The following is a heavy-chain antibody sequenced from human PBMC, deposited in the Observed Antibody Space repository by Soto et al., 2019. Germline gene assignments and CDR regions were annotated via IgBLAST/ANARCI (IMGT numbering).Heavy chain of an antibody. V-gene: IGHV4-31*03. CDR2: IYDSESA. CDR3: ARASSSSSAADY. D-gene: IGHD6-6*01. Sequence: TSETLSLTCSVSGESIYSGGYYWSWIRHHPGKGLEWIGYIYDSESAYYNPSLKSRVTISMDTSKNHFAMKLSSVTAADTAVYYCARASSSSSAADYWGQGTLVTVSS. J-gene: IGHJ4*02. CDR1: GESIYSGGYY.